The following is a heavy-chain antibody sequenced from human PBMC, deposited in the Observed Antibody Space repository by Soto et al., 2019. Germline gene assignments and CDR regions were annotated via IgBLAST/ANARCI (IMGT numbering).Heavy chain of an antibody. CDR1: GGSISSSRSY. Sequence: SETLSLTCNVSGGSISSSRSYWAWFRQPPGKELEWIANIFYAGNTYYNPSLKSRVTISVDTSKNQFSLKLSSVTAADTAVYYCARDGAPSFDYWGQGTLVTVSS. CDR2: IFYAGNT. CDR3: ARDGAPSFDY. D-gene: IGHD3-10*01. J-gene: IGHJ4*02. V-gene: IGHV4-39*02.